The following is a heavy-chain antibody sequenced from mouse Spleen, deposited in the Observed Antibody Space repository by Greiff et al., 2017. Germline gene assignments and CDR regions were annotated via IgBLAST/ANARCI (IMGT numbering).Heavy chain of an antibody. Sequence: VKLVESGPGLVQPSQSLSITCTVSGFSLTSYGVHWVRQSPGKGLEWLGVIWSGGSTDYNAAFISRLSISKDNSKSQVFFKMNSLQADDTAIYYCARTTVVEDYAMDYWGQGTSVTVSS. CDR1: GFSLTSYG. D-gene: IGHD1-1*01. CDR3: ARTTVVEDYAMDY. V-gene: IGHV2-2*01. J-gene: IGHJ4*01. CDR2: IWSGGST.